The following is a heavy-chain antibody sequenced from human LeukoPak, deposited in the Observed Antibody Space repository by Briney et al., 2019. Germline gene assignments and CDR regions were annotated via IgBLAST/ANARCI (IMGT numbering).Heavy chain of an antibody. V-gene: IGHV1-2*02. Sequence: GASVKVSCKASGYTFTGYYMHWVRQAPGQGLEWMGWINPNSGGTNYAQKFQGRVTMTRDTSISTAYMELSRLRSDDTAVYYCARGRAYYDILTGYADLPDYWGQGTLVTVSS. CDR3: ARGRAYYDILTGYADLPDY. D-gene: IGHD3-9*01. CDR1: GYTFTGYY. CDR2: INPNSGGT. J-gene: IGHJ4*02.